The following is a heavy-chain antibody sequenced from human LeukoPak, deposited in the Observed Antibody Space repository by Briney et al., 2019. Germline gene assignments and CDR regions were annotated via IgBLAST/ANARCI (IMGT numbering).Heavy chain of an antibody. D-gene: IGHD1-26*01. CDR3: ARESGSYEAYFDY. CDR2: IFPIFATA. CDR1: GGTFRSFA. V-gene: IGHV1-69*15. J-gene: IGHJ4*02. Sequence: SVKVSCKASGGTFRSFAISWVRQAPGQGLEWMGRIFPIFATANYAQKFQGRVTITADESTSTAYMELSSLRSEDTAVYYCARESGSYEAYFDYWGQGTLVTVSS.